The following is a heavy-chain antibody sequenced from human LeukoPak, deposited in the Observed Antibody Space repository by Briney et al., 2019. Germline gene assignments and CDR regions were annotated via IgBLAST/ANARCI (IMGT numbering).Heavy chain of an antibody. V-gene: IGHV3-23*01. CDR2: ITGSGDRT. D-gene: IGHD2-15*01. CDR1: GFTFSNFA. J-gene: IGHJ1*01. CDR3: AQQVGYCSSGSCYFTY. Sequence: GGSLRLSCVGSGFTFSNFAMSWVRQAPGKGLEWVSAITGSGDRTYSADSVKGRFTISRDNSKNTLYLQMNSLRAEDAAVYYCAQQVGYCSSGSCYFTYWGQGTLVTVSS.